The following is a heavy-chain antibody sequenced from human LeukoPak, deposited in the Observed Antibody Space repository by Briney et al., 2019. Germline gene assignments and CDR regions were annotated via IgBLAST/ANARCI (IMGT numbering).Heavy chain of an antibody. CDR1: GFTFSSDA. V-gene: IGHV3-23*01. D-gene: IGHD1-26*01. Sequence: GGPLRLSCGASGFTFSSDAMRWVRPAPGKGLEWVSAISGSGDSTYYADSVKARFTISRDNSKKTLYLQMNSLRAEDTAVYYCARSVRGGGSYWFDHWGQGTLVTVSS. J-gene: IGHJ5*02. CDR3: ARSVRGGGSYWFDH. CDR2: ISGSGDST.